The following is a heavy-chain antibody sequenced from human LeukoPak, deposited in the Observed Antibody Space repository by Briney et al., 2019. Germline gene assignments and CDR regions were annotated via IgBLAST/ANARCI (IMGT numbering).Heavy chain of an antibody. V-gene: IGHV1-69*13. CDR2: IIPIFGTA. D-gene: IGHD6-13*01. CDR1: GGTFSSYA. CDR3: ARVADEYSSSWY. J-gene: IGHJ4*02. Sequence: ASVKVSCKASGGTFSSYAISWVRQAPGQGLEWMGGIIPIFGTANYAQKFQGRVTITADESTSTAYMELSSLRSEDTAVYYCARVADEYSSSWYWGQGTLVTVSS.